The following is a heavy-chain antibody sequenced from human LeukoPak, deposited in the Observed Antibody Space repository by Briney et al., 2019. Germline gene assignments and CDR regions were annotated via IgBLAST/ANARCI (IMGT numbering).Heavy chain of an antibody. D-gene: IGHD3-22*01. CDR2: IYTSGST. J-gene: IGHJ4*02. Sequence: SETLSLTCTVSGGSISSSSYYWSWIRQPAGKGLEWIGRIYTSGSTNYNPSLKSRVTMSVDTSKNQFSLKLSSVTAADTAVYYCVGYDSSGYYLRDYWGQGTLVTVSS. V-gene: IGHV4-61*02. CDR3: VGYDSSGYYLRDY. CDR1: GGSISSSSYY.